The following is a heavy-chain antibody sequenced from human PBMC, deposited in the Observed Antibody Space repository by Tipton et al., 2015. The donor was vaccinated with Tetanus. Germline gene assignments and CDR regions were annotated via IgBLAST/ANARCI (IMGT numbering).Heavy chain of an antibody. CDR1: GASISSGGYY. CDR3: ARDQARGARGWNYFDY. J-gene: IGHJ4*02. CDR2: IYFSGST. V-gene: IGHV4-31*01. Sequence: TLSLTCTVSGASISSGGYYWTWIRQHPGKGLEWIGDIYFSGSTYYNPSLRSQVTISVDTSKNEFSLKLNSVTAADTAVYYCARDQARGARGWNYFDYWGQGTLVTVSS. D-gene: IGHD1-26*01.